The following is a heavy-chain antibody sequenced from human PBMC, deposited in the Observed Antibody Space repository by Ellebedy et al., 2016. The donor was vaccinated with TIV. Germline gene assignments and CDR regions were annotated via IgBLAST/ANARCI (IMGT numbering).Heavy chain of an antibody. J-gene: IGHJ4*02. D-gene: IGHD2-15*01. CDR1: GYTFTSYA. CDR2: INAGNGNT. Sequence: ASVKVSCKASGYTFTSYAMHWVRQAPGQRLEWMGWINAGNGNTKYSQKFQGRVTITRDTSASTAYMELSSLRSEDTAVYYCARAQYCSGGSCYSEWDYWGQGTLVTVSS. V-gene: IGHV1-3*01. CDR3: ARAQYCSGGSCYSEWDY.